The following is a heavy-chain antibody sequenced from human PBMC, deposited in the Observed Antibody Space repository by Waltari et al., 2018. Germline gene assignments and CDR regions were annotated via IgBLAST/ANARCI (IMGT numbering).Heavy chain of an antibody. Sequence: QVQLVQSGAEVKKPGSSVQVSCKASGSTFCSYARSWVRQSPGQGLEWMGGIIPIFGTANYAQKFQGRVTITTDESTSTAYMELSSLRSEDTAVYYCARGGIAVRGVNAFDIWGQGTMVTVSS. J-gene: IGHJ3*02. D-gene: IGHD3-10*01. CDR2: IIPIFGTA. CDR1: GSTFCSYA. V-gene: IGHV1-69*05. CDR3: ARGGIAVRGVNAFDI.